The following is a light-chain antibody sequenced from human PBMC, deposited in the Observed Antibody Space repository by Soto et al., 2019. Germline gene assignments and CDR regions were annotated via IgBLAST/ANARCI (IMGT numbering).Light chain of an antibody. V-gene: IGKV2D-29*02. Sequence: DVVLTQSPLYLSVTPGQPASISSKSSQSLLHITGETFLFWYLQKPGQSPQLLIYEVSTRVSGVPDRFSGSGSGTDFTLEISRVETDDVGIYYCMQSTQLPPTFGQGTRLEIK. J-gene: IGKJ5*01. CDR2: EVS. CDR3: MQSTQLPPT. CDR1: QSLLHITGETF.